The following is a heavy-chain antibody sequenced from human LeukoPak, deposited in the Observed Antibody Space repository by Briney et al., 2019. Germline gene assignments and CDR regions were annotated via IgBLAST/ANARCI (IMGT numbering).Heavy chain of an antibody. V-gene: IGHV3-9*03. J-gene: IGHJ4*02. CDR1: GFTFADYA. Sequence: SLRLSCAASGFTFADYAMHWVRQAEGNGLEWVSGISWNSGRIVYADSVQGRFTISRDNAKNSLYLQMNSLRGEDMALYYCAKGGEMATIGGYFDYWGQGTLVTVSS. CDR3: AKGGEMATIGGYFDY. CDR2: ISWNSGRI. D-gene: IGHD5-24*01.